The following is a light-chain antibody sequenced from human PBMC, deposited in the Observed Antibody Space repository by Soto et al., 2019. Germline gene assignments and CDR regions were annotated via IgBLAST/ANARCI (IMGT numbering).Light chain of an antibody. CDR1: QVISNF. CDR3: QRYDSVPLT. J-gene: IGKJ4*01. Sequence: DIQMTQSPSSLSTSVGDRVTITCRASQVISNFLAWYQQKPGKVPSLLIYVASTLQSGVPSRFSGSGSGTDFTLAISNLQPEDVATYYCQRYDSVPLTFGGGTTGDIK. CDR2: VAS. V-gene: IGKV1-27*01.